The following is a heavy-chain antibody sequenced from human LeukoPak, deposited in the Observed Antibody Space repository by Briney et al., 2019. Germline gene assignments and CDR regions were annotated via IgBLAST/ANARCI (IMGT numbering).Heavy chain of an antibody. CDR3: ARVEFGVGATPHFDY. Sequence: ASVKVSCKASGYTFTGYYMHWVRQAPGQGLEWMGWINPNSGGTNYAQKFQGRVTMTRDTSTSTVYMELSSLRSEDTAVYYCARVEFGVGATPHFDYWGQGTLVTVSS. CDR1: GYTFTGYY. V-gene: IGHV1-2*02. CDR2: INPNSGGT. D-gene: IGHD1-26*01. J-gene: IGHJ4*02.